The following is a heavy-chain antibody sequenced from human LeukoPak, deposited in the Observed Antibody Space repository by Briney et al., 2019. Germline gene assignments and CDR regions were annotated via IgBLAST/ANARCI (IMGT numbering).Heavy chain of an antibody. V-gene: IGHV4-39*01. CDR2: SYYSGSA. CDR1: GGSISSSSYY. CDR3: ARHPRTYCSGGSCYIYYYYMDV. D-gene: IGHD2-15*01. Sequence: SETLSLTCTVSGGSISSSSYYWGWIRQPPGKGLEWIGSSYYSGSAYYNPSRKSRVTISVDTSKNQYSLKLSSVTAADTAVYYCARHPRTYCSGGSCYIYYYYMDVWGKGTTVTVSS. J-gene: IGHJ6*03.